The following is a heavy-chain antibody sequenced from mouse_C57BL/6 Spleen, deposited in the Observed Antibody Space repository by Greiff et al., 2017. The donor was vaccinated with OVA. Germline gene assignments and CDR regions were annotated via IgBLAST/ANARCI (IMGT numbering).Heavy chain of an antibody. Sequence: AQLQQSGAELVRPGASVTLSCKASGYTFTDYEMHWVKQTPVHGLEWIGAIDPETGGTAYNQKFKGKAILTADKSSSTAYMELRSLTSEDSAVYYCTRRVYEGYAMDYWGQGTSVTVSS. D-gene: IGHD2-12*01. J-gene: IGHJ4*01. CDR2: IDPETGGT. CDR1: GYTFTDYE. V-gene: IGHV1-15*01. CDR3: TRRVYEGYAMDY.